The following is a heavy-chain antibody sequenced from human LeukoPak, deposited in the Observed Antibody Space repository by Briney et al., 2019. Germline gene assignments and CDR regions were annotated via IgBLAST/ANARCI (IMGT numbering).Heavy chain of an antibody. V-gene: IGHV3-7*01. Sequence: GGSLRLSCAASGFTLSTYSMTWVRQAPGKGLEWVANINQDGSEKYYVDSVKGRFTISRDNAENSLYLQMNSLRDEDTAVYYCARDQLGGGDFWGQGTLVTVSS. J-gene: IGHJ4*02. CDR1: GFTLSTYS. D-gene: IGHD7-27*01. CDR3: ARDQLGGGDF. CDR2: INQDGSEK.